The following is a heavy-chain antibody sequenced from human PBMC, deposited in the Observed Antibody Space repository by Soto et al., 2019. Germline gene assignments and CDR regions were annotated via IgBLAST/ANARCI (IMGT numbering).Heavy chain of an antibody. V-gene: IGHV4-34*02. CDR3: ARNRAFDI. Sequence: QVQLQQWGAGLLKPSETLSLTCAVHGGSFSGYSWSWIRQPPGKGLEWLGEINPSGSIAYNPSLKSRVTISGDRSKNQFSLNLSSVTAADTAVYYWARNRAFDIWGQGTMVTVSS. J-gene: IGHJ3*02. CDR2: INPSGSI. CDR1: GGSFSGYS.